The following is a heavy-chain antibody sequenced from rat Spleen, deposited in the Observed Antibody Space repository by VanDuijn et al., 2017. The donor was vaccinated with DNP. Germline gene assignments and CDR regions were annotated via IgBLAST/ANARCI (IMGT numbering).Heavy chain of an antibody. CDR3: ARHEPTTGMGFDY. D-gene: IGHD1-7*01. J-gene: IGHJ2*01. V-gene: IGHV5-7*01. Sequence: EVQLVESGGGLVQPGRSMKLSCAASGFTFSNYDMAWVRQAPKKGLEWVATISSDGNSTYYRDSVKGRFTISRDNAKSSLHLQMDSLESEDTATYYCARHEPTTGMGFDYCGQVVMVTVSS. CDR2: ISSDGNST. CDR1: GFTFSNYD.